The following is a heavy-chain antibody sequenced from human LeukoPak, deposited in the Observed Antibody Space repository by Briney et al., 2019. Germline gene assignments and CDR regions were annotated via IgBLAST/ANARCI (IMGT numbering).Heavy chain of an antibody. J-gene: IGHJ4*02. D-gene: IGHD6-6*01. CDR3: AFFEYSSSSSHY. CDR2: INPNSGGT. Sequence: ASVKVSCKASGYIFTGYYMHWVRQAPGQGLEWMGWINPNSGGTKYVQKFQGRVTMTRDTSINTAYMELSSLRSDDTAMYYCAFFEYSSSSSHYWGQGTLVTVSS. V-gene: IGHV1-2*02. CDR1: GYIFTGYY.